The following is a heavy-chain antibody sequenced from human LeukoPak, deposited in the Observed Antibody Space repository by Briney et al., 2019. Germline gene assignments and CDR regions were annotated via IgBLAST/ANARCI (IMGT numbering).Heavy chain of an antibody. CDR1: GYSLSRGYY. CDR2: IYHIGST. Sequence: PETLSLTCGVSGYSLSRGYYWAWIRQPPGKGLEWIGTIYHIGSTYYTPSLGSRVTISVDTSKNEFSLNLKSVTAADTAVYYCARAGWIITSGIDYWGQGALVTVSS. J-gene: IGHJ4*02. D-gene: IGHD3-10*01. V-gene: IGHV4-38-2*01. CDR3: ARAGWIITSGIDY.